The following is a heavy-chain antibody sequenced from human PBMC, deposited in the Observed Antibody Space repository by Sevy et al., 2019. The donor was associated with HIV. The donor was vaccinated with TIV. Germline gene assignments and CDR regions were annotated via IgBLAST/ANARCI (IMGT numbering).Heavy chain of an antibody. D-gene: IGHD3-22*01. J-gene: IGHJ5*01. CDR3: ARVDANYDQGFDS. V-gene: IGHV3-48*03. CDR1: GFTFRSYE. CDR2: ISSSGSII. Sequence: GGSLRLSCEASGFTFRSYEMNWVRQAPGKGLEWVSYISSSGSIIYYADSVKGRFTISRDNAKNSLYMQMNSLRAEDTAVYYCARVDANYDQGFDSWGQGTLVTVSS.